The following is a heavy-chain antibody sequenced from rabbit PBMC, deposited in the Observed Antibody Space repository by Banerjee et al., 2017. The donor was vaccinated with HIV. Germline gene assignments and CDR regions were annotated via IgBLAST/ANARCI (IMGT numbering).Heavy chain of an antibody. V-gene: IGHV1S40*01. CDR2: IYNGDGST. D-gene: IGHD7-1*01. CDR3: ARVTYSYPDYLLTFNL. J-gene: IGHJ4*01. CDR1: GFDLSSYHY. Sequence: QSLEESGGGLVKPGASLTLTCKASGFDLSSYHYMCWVRQAPGKGPEWIACIYNGDGSTYYASWAKGRFTISKTSSTTVTLQMTSLTAADTATYFCARVTYSYPDYLLTFNLWGPGTLVTVS.